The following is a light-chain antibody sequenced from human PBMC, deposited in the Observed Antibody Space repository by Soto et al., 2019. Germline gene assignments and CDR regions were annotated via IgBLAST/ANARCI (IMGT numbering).Light chain of an antibody. CDR3: HHYGTSSPT. CDR1: QSVTHNY. CDR2: DAS. V-gene: IGKV3-20*01. J-gene: IGKJ4*01. Sequence: EIVLTQSPGTLSLSPGERATLSCRAIQSVTHNYLAWYQRKPGQAPRLLIYDASSRATGIPDRFSGSGSGTDFTLTVSRLEPDDFAVYYCHHYGTSSPTFGGGTKVEIK.